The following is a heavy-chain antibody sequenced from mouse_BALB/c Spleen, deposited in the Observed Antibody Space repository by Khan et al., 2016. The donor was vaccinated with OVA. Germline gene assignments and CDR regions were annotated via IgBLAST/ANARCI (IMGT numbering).Heavy chain of an antibody. Sequence: VQLQESGPGLVKPSQSLSLTCTVTGYSITSGYGWNWIRQLPGNKLEWMGYISYSGSTNYNPSHKSRISITRDTSKNQFFLQLNSVTTEDTATYYCARTARIKYWGQGTTLTVSS. V-gene: IGHV3-2*02. D-gene: IGHD1-2*01. CDR2: ISYSGST. CDR3: ARTARIKY. CDR1: GYSITSGYG. J-gene: IGHJ2*01.